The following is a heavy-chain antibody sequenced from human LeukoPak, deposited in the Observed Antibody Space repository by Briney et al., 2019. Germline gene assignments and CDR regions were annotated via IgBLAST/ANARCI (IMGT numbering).Heavy chain of an antibody. CDR1: GFTFSSYW. J-gene: IGHJ6*02. CDR3: ARDRLWFGELLYYYYYGMDV. D-gene: IGHD3-10*01. V-gene: IGHV3-7*01. Sequence: GGSLRLSCAASGFTFSSYWMSWVRQAPGKGLEWVANIKQDGSEKYYVDSVKGRFTISRDNAKNSLHLQMNSLRAEDTAVYYCARDRLWFGELLYYYYYGMDVWGQGTTVTVSS. CDR2: IKQDGSEK.